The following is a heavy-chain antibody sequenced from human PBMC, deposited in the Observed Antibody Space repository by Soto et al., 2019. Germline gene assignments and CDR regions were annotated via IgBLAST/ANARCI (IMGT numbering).Heavy chain of an antibody. J-gene: IGHJ4*02. CDR3: ARSPLGYCSGGSCQPIDY. Sequence: SVKVSCKASGGTFSSYAISWVRQAPGQGLEWMGGIIPIFGTANYAQKFQGRVTITADKSTSTAYMELSSLRSEDTAVYYCARSPLGYCSGGSCQPIDYWGQGTLVTVSS. D-gene: IGHD2-15*01. CDR2: IIPIFGTA. V-gene: IGHV1-69*06. CDR1: GGTFSSYA.